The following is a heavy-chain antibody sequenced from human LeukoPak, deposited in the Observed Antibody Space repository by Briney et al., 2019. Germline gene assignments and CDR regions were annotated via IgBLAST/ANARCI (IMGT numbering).Heavy chain of an antibody. V-gene: IGHV3-30-3*01. CDR3: ARNPLGEYYFDY. D-gene: IGHD3-16*01. Sequence: PGGSLRLSCAASGFTFSSNAMHWVRQAPGKGLGWVAIISKDGNNNYYADSVQGRFTISRDNSKNTLYLQMNSLRDEDTAVYYCARNPLGEYYFDYWGQGTLVTVSS. CDR2: ISKDGNNN. CDR1: GFTFSSNA. J-gene: IGHJ4*02.